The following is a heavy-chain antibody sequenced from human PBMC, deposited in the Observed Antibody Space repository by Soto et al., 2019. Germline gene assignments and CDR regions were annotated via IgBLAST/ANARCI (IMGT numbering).Heavy chain of an antibody. D-gene: IGHD6-13*01. J-gene: IGHJ6*02. Sequence: GASVKVSCKASGYTFTSYDINWVRQATGQGLEWMGWMNPNSGNTGYAQKFQGRVTMTRNTSISTAYMELSSLRSEDTAVYYCARSYRSSWFLMVCYYYRMDVWGQGTTVTVS. CDR1: GYTFTSYD. CDR2: MNPNSGNT. V-gene: IGHV1-8*01. CDR3: ARSYRSSWFLMVCYYYRMDV.